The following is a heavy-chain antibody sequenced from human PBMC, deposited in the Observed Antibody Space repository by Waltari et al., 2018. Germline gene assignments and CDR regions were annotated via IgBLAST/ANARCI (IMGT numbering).Heavy chain of an antibody. J-gene: IGHJ4*02. CDR2: TDTSGST. CDR3: AIDHLPNFWSGYYTY. CDR1: GGSISSYY. D-gene: IGHD3-3*01. Sequence: QVQLQESGPGLVKPSETLSLTCTVSGGSISSYYWSWIRPPAGKGLEWIGRTDTSGSTNYYPTLKSRVTMSVDTTKNQFSLKLSSVTAADTAVYYCAIDHLPNFWSGYYTYWGQGTLVTISS. V-gene: IGHV4-4*07.